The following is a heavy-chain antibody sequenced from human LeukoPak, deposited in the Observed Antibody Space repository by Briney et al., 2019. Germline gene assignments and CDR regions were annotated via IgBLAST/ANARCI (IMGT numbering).Heavy chain of an antibody. V-gene: IGHV1-69*13. D-gene: IGHD3-10*01. CDR2: IIPIFGTA. J-gene: IGHJ4*02. CDR3: AEYYYGSGSYPRVYFDY. CDR1: GGTFSSYA. Sequence: SVKVSCKASGGTFSSYAISWVRQAPGQGLEWMGGIIPIFGTANYAQKFQGRVTIPADESTSTAYMELSSLRSEDTAVYYCAEYYYGSGSYPRVYFDYWGQGTLVTVTS.